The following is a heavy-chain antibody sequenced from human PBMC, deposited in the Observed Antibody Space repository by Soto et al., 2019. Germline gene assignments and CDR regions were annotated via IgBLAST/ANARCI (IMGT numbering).Heavy chain of an antibody. CDR3: ARGDTYYYDSSGYYFDY. D-gene: IGHD3-22*01. V-gene: IGHV1-2*02. CDR2: INPNSGGT. Sequence: AASVKVSCKASGYTFTGYYMHWVRQAPGQGLEWMGWINPNSGGTNYAQKFQGRVTMTRDTSISTAYMELSRLRSDDTAVYYCARGDTYYYDSSGYYFDYWGQGTLVTVSS. J-gene: IGHJ4*02. CDR1: GYTFTGYY.